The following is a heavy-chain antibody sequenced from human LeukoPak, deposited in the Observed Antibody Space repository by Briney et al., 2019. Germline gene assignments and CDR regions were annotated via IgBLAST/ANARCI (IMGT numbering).Heavy chain of an antibody. Sequence: GGSLRLSCAASGFTFSSYAMHWVRQAPGKGLEGVAVISYDGSNKYYADSVKGRFTISRDNSKNTLYLQMNSLRAEDTAVYYCAREPGSERYGMDVWGQGTTVTVSS. CDR3: AREPGSERYGMDV. CDR2: ISYDGSNK. CDR1: GFTFSSYA. J-gene: IGHJ6*02. D-gene: IGHD3-10*01. V-gene: IGHV3-30-3*01.